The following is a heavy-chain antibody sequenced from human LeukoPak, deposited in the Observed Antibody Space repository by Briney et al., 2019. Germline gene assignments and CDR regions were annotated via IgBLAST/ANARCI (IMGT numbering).Heavy chain of an antibody. CDR2: IYPGDSDI. V-gene: IGHV5-51*01. D-gene: IGHD4-23*01. J-gene: IGHJ4*02. CDR3: ARQFGGNSEFDY. Sequence: GESLKISCKGSGYNFPTYWIGWVRQMPGKGREWMGIIYPGDSDIRYSPSFQGQVTISADKSISTAYLQWSSLKASGTAMYYCARQFGGNSEFDYWGQGTLVTVSS. CDR1: GYNFPTYW.